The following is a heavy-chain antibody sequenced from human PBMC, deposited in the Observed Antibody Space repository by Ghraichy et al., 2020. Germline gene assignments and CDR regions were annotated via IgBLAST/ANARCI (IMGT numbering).Heavy chain of an antibody. V-gene: IGHV4-59*08. CDR3: AGRSSRWETAGYFDY. D-gene: IGHD1-26*01. CDR1: GVSVTSFH. CDR2: IYYSGTT. Sequence: SETLSLTCAVSGVSVTSFHWSWIRQPPGKGLEWIGYIYYSGTTNYRPSLKSRLTISIDTSKNQFSLTLTSVTAADTAVYYCAGRSSRWETAGYFDYWGQGTLVTVSS. J-gene: IGHJ4*02.